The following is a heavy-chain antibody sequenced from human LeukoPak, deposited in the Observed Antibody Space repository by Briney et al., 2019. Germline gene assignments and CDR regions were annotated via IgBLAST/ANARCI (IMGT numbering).Heavy chain of an antibody. Sequence: PSETLSLTCAVSGGSISSYYWSWIRQPPGKGLEWIGEINHSGSTNYNPSLKSRVTISVDTSKNQFSLKLSSVTAADTAVYYCARGLMITFGGVIAAGGCLFDYWGQGTLVTVSS. D-gene: IGHD3-16*02. CDR3: ARGLMITFGGVIAAGGCLFDY. J-gene: IGHJ4*02. V-gene: IGHV4-34*01. CDR1: GGSISSYY. CDR2: INHSGST.